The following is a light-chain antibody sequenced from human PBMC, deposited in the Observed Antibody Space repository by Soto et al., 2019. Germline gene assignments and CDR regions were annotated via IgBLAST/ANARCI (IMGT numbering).Light chain of an antibody. Sequence: EIVLTQSPGTLSLSPGERATLSCRASQSVSNNYVAWYQQKAGQAPRLLIYGASSRATGIPDRFSGSGSGTDFTLTISRLEPEDFAVYFCQQYGTSPRTFGPGTKVDIK. J-gene: IGKJ3*01. CDR2: GAS. CDR1: QSVSNNY. V-gene: IGKV3-20*01. CDR3: QQYGTSPRT.